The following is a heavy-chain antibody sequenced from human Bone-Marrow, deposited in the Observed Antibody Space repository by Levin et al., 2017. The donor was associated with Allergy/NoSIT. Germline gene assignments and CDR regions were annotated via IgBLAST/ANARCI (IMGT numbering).Heavy chain of an antibody. CDR2: IYETGDT. Sequence: SQTLSLTSSVSGGSIGSFYWNWIRQPAGKGLEWIGRIYETGDTRFNPSLKSRITMSVDTSKNQFALKLTSVTAADTAVYYCARGGTLLGLEYWGQGILVTVSS. CDR1: GGSIGSFY. J-gene: IGHJ4*02. CDR3: ARGGTLLGLEY. V-gene: IGHV4-4*07. D-gene: IGHD3/OR15-3a*01.